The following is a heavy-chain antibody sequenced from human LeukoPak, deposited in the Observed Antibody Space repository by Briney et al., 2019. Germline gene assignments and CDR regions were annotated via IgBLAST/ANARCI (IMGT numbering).Heavy chain of an antibody. V-gene: IGHV3-30-3*01. CDR1: GFIFSTYS. Sequence: GGSLRLSCTASGFIFSTYSLHWVRQAPGKGLEWVAIISDDGSKSFYAESVEGRLTISRDNAKNSLYLQMNSLRAEDTAVYYCASSYSGSYFDYWGQGTLVTVSS. D-gene: IGHD1-26*01. CDR2: ISDDGSKS. J-gene: IGHJ4*02. CDR3: ASSYSGSYFDY.